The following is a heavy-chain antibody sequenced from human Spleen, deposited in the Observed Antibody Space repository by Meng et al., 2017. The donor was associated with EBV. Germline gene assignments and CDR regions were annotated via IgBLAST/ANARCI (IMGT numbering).Heavy chain of an antibody. CDR2: ISSSGYKK. CDR1: GFSFSNYY. J-gene: IGHJ4*02. D-gene: IGHD6-19*01. V-gene: IGHV3-11*01. CDR3: AKDLEGYSSGWYDY. Sequence: QLVESGGGLVQPGGSLRVSCEGYGFSFSNYYMSWIRQAPGKGLEWVSYISSSGYKKYYADSVKGRFTISRDNSKNTLYLQMNSLRAEDTAVYYCAKDLEGYSSGWYDYWGQGTLVTVSS.